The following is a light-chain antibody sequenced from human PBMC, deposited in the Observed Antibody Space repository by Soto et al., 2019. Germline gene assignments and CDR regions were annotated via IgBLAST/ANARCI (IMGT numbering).Light chain of an antibody. Sequence: QSALTQPRSVSGSPGQSVTISCTEASSDVGGYNEVSWYQQNPGKAPKLMIYDVTKRPSGVPDRFSGSKSGNTASLTISGLQAEDEADYYCCSYAGSYIFVFGTGTKVTVL. J-gene: IGLJ1*01. V-gene: IGLV2-11*01. CDR1: SSDVGGYNE. CDR2: DVT. CDR3: CSYAGSYIFV.